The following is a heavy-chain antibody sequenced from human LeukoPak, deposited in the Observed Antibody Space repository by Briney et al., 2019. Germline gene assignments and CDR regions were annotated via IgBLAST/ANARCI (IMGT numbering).Heavy chain of an antibody. V-gene: IGHV3-43*02. CDR1: GFTFDDYA. J-gene: IGHJ4*02. CDR2: IIGDGTGT. Sequence: GGSLRLSCAASGFTFDDYAMHWVRQVPGKSLEWVSLIIGDGTGTYYTDSVKGRFTISRDNSKNSLSLQVNSLRTEDTALYYCAKDMGPLGTIWLDYWGQGTLVTVSS. CDR3: AKDMGPLGTIWLDY. D-gene: IGHD3-16*01.